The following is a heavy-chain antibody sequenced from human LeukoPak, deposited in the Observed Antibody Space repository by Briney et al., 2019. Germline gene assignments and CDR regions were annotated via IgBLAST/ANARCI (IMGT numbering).Heavy chain of an antibody. J-gene: IGHJ6*03. CDR1: GVSISSGSYY. Sequence: PSETLSLTCTVSGVSISSGSYYWSWIRQPAGKGLEWIGRIYTSGSTNYNPSLKSRVTISVDTSKNQFSLKLSSVTAADTAVYYCARGSYRYYYYYMDVWGKGTTVTVSS. V-gene: IGHV4-61*02. CDR3: ARGSYRYYYYYMDV. D-gene: IGHD3-16*01. CDR2: IYTSGST.